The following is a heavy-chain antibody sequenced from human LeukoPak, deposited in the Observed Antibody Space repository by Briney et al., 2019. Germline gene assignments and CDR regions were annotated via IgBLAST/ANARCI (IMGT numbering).Heavy chain of an antibody. CDR2: IIPILGIA. V-gene: IGHV1-69*04. J-gene: IGHJ6*04. CDR3: ARDLRGEAYGMDV. Sequence: SVKVSCKASGGTFSSYAISWVRQAPGQGLERMGRIIPILGIANYAQKFQGRVTITADKSTSTAYMELSSLRSEDTAVYYCARDLRGEAYGMDVWGKGTTVTVSS. D-gene: IGHD3-10*01. CDR1: GGTFSSYA.